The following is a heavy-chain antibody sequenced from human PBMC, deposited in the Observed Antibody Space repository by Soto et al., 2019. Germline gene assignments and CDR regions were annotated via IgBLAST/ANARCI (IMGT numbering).Heavy chain of an antibody. CDR1: GFNFKKFA. CDR3: AKADGEQWLLPHLDK. Sequence: EVQLLESGGGVAQQGGSLRLSCVASGFNFKKFAMSWVRQAPGEGLEWVSGISCCGGSTSYADSVKGRFSIARDDSTNTLSLQMNNLRVEDTAQYYCAKADGEQWLLPHLDKWGQGTLATVS. J-gene: IGHJ4*02. D-gene: IGHD6-19*01. CDR2: ISCCGGST. V-gene: IGHV3-23*01.